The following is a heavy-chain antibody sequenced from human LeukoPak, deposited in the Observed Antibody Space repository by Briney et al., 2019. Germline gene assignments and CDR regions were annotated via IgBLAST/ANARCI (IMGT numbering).Heavy chain of an antibody. CDR1: GGSISSKY. Sequence: PSETLSLTCTVSGGSISSKYWSGMRQPPGKGREWMGGIYYSGGTNYNPSLNSRVTILVDTSQNHLSLNLSSVTAADTAVFYCASLTTALAFHIWGQGTMLTVSS. CDR2: IYYSGGT. V-gene: IGHV4-59*01. CDR3: ASLTTALAFHI. D-gene: IGHD3-22*01. J-gene: IGHJ3*02.